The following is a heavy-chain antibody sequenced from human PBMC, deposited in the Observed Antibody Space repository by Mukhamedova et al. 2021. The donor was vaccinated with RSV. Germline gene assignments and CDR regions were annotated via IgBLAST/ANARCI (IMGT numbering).Heavy chain of an antibody. D-gene: IGHD3-3*01. Sequence: GLEWVAVIWYDGSNKYYADSVKGRFTISRDNSKNTLYLQMNSLRAEDTAVYYCARDSRFLEWLLADWGQGTLVTVPS. CDR3: ARDSRFLEWLLAD. V-gene: IGHV3-33*01. CDR2: IWYDGSNK. J-gene: IGHJ4*02.